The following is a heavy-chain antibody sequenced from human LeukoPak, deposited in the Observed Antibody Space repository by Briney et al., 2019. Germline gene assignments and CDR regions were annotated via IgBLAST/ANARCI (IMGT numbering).Heavy chain of an antibody. Sequence: SETLSLTCIVSGDSISGSNYYWGWIRQPPGKGLEWIGTVHYSGNTHYNPSLKSRATLSVDTSRNQFSLRLSSVTAADTALYYCTKDNWNYRTDSWGQGTLVTVSS. D-gene: IGHD3-16*02. CDR2: VHYSGNT. CDR3: TKDNWNYRTDS. V-gene: IGHV4-39*02. CDR1: GDSISGSNYY. J-gene: IGHJ5*01.